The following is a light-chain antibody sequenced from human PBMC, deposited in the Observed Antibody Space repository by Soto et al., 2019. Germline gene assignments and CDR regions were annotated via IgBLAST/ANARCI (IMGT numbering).Light chain of an antibody. V-gene: IGKV1-5*01. CDR2: DVS. CDR1: QTLRTW. Sequence: DIQMTQSPSTLSASVGDRVTITCRASQTLRTWLAWYQQKPGKAPKLLIYDVSILQSGVPSRFSGSGSGTEFTLTICSLQPDDFATYYCQQYNGYPLTFGAGTKVEFK. CDR3: QQYNGYPLT. J-gene: IGKJ4*01.